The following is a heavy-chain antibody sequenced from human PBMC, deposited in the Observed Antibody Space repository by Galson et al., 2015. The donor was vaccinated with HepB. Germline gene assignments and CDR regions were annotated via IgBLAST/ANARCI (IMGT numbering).Heavy chain of an antibody. Sequence: SLRLSCAASGLTFSDYSMNWVRQAPGKGLEWVAYISSSSNTIYYADSVTGRFTISRDNAKKSLYLQMNTLRAEDTAVYYCAGPLRFLVPHDYWGQGTLVTVSS. V-gene: IGHV3-48*04. CDR3: AGPLRFLVPHDY. J-gene: IGHJ4*02. CDR1: GLTFSDYS. CDR2: ISSSSNTI. D-gene: IGHD3-3*01.